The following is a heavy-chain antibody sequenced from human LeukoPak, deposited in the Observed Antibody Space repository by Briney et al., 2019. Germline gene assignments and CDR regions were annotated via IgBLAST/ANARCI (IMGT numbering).Heavy chain of an antibody. V-gene: IGHV3-30*19. D-gene: IGHD3-10*01. CDR3: ARDMGWYFDL. J-gene: IGHJ2*01. CDR1: GFTFSNNG. CDR2: ISYDGSNK. Sequence: GGSLRLSCAASGFTFSNNGMHWVRQAPGKGLEWVAVISYDGSNKYYADSVKGRFTISRDNSKNTLYLQMNSLRAEDTAVYYCARDMGWYFDLWGRGTLVTVSS.